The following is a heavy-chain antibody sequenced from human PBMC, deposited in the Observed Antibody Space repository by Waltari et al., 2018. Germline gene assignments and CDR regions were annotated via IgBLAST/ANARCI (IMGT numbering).Heavy chain of an antibody. D-gene: IGHD3-3*01. CDR1: GETFKKFS. V-gene: IGHV1-69*01. CDR3: ARRGLASRFFDP. Sequence: QVEIVQSGPEGKKPGSSVKLSCKAYGETFKKFSCSWLRQPPGQGPEWIGGVIPLLDRANAAPAFQGRFTVSAGASTATSYLEVTKLTSDDTARYFCARRGLASRFFDPWGEGTQVAVSS. CDR2: VIPLLDRA. J-gene: IGHJ5*02.